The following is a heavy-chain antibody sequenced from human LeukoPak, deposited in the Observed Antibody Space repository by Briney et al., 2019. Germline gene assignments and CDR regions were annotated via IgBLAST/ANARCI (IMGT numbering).Heavy chain of an antibody. J-gene: IGHJ1*01. Sequence: GGSLRLSCAASGFTFSSYSMTWVRQAPGKGLEWVAVISDDGNNQYYIDSVKGRFTISRDNSKNTVYLQINSLRDEDTAVYYCAKEGFYNSGWYEYFQHWGQGTLVTVSS. V-gene: IGHV3-30*18. D-gene: IGHD6-19*01. CDR2: ISDDGNNQ. CDR1: GFTFSSYS. CDR3: AKEGFYNSGWYEYFQH.